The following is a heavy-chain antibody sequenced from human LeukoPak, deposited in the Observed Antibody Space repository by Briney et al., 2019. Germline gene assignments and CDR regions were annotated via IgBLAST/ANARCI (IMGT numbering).Heavy chain of an antibody. Sequence: GESLKISCKGSGYSFTSYWIGWVRQMPGKGLGWMGIIYPGDSDTRYSPSFQGQVTISADKSISTAYLQWSSLKASDTAMYYCARLDGYSGYDYYFDYWGQGTLVTVSS. CDR3: ARLDGYSGYDYYFDY. CDR1: GYSFTSYW. CDR2: IYPGDSDT. D-gene: IGHD5-12*01. J-gene: IGHJ4*02. V-gene: IGHV5-51*01.